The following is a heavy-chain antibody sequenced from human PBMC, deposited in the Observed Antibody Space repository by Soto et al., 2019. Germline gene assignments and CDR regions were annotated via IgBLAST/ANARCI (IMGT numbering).Heavy chain of an antibody. CDR2: TIPMLSMS. D-gene: IGHD6-13*01. V-gene: IGHV1-69*04. CDR3: ARDPRDVAAAGTSGLINWFDP. J-gene: IGHJ5*02. CDR1: GDTFSSYT. Sequence: GASVKVSCKASGDTFSSYTINWVRQAPGLGLEWMGRTIPMLSMSNYALKFQGRLTITADKSTSTAYMELSSLRSEDTAVYYCARDPRDVAAAGTSGLINWFDPWGQGTLVTVSS.